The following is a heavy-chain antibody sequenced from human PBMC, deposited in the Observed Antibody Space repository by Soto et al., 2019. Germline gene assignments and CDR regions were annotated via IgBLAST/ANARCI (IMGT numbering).Heavy chain of an antibody. V-gene: IGHV3-33*01. J-gene: IGHJ4*02. CDR2: IWYDGSNK. D-gene: IGHD3-22*01. Sequence: GGSLRLSCAASGFTFCSYGLHWVRQAPGKGLEWVAVIWYDGSNKYYADSVKGRFTISRDNSKNTLYLQMNSLRAEDTAVYYCARDEMIVAGYFDYWGQGTLVTV. CDR3: ARDEMIVAGYFDY. CDR1: GFTFCSYG.